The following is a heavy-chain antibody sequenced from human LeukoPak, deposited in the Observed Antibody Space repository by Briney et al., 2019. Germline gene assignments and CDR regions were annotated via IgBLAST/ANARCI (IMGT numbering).Heavy chain of an antibody. CDR1: GGSISTYY. Sequence: SETLSLTCTVSGGSISTYYWSWIRQPAGKGLEWIGRIYTSGSTHYNPSLESRVSISLDTSKNQFSLKLSSVTAADTAVYYCARARGLFSSYGYGRFQFDPWGQGTLVTVSS. CDR2: IYTSGST. D-gene: IGHD5-18*01. V-gene: IGHV4-4*07. J-gene: IGHJ5*02. CDR3: ARARGLFSSYGYGRFQFDP.